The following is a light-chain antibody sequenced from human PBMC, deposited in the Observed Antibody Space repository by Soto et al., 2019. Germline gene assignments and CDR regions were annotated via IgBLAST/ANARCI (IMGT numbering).Light chain of an antibody. CDR2: AAS. CDR3: QQYKTYPT. V-gene: IGKV1D-16*01. J-gene: IGKJ4*01. Sequence: DIQMTQSPSSQSATVGDRVTVTCQASQDNGNWLAWYQQKPEKAPKSLIYAASSLQRGIPSRFSGSGSGTDFTLTITSLQPEDFATYYCQQYKTYPTFGGGTKVELK. CDR1: QDNGNW.